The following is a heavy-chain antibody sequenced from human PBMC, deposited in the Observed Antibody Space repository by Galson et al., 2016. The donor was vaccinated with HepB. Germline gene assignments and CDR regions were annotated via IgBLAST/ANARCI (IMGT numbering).Heavy chain of an antibody. CDR3: ARSIAAVYGMDV. CDR1: GFTVGSHY. D-gene: IGHD6-13*01. J-gene: IGHJ6*02. CDR2: IYSAGAT. Sequence: SLRLSCAAPGFTVGSHYMSWVRQAPGKGLEWVSVIYSAGATYYADSVKGRFTFSRANAENTVFLQMNSLRAADTAVYYCARSIAAVYGMDVWGQGTTVTVSS. V-gene: IGHV3-53*01.